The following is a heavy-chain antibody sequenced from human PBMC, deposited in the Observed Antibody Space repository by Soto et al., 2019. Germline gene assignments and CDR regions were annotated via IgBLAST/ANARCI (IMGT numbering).Heavy chain of an antibody. D-gene: IGHD3-10*01. CDR1: GYSFTNND. CDR3: ARSPRNYYALGSYSYFRH. CDR2: MNPGSGDT. Sequence: QVQLVQSGAEVREPGASVKVSCKASGYSFTNNDVSWVRQATGQGLEWMGWMNPGSGDTGYAPKFQGRVTMTMNTSIGTAYMELSSLRSEDTAVYYCARSPRNYYALGSYSYFRHWGQGTLVTVSS. V-gene: IGHV1-8*01. J-gene: IGHJ1*01.